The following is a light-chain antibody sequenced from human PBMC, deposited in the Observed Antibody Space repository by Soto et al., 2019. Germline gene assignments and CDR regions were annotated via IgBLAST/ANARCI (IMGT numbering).Light chain of an antibody. CDR2: DVW. V-gene: IGLV2-14*03. CDR1: GSDIGGYNY. J-gene: IGLJ1*01. Sequence: QSALTQPASVSVSPGQSITIYCIGTGSDIGGYNYVSWYQQHPGKAPTLMIYDVWARPLGVSHRFSGSKSGNTAALTISGLQGDDEADYYCSSYTADRTYVFGTGTKVTVL. CDR3: SSYTADRTYV.